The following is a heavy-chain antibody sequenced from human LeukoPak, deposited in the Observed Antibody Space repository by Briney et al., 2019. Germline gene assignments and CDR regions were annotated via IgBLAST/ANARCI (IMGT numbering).Heavy chain of an antibody. CDR1: GYTFTGYY. J-gene: IGHJ4*02. V-gene: IGHV1-2*02. CDR2: INPNSGGT. CDR3: AKDSSGNMGLTYYYDSSGYSSFDY. Sequence: ASVKVSCKASGYTFTGYYMFWVRQAPGQGLEWMGWINPNSGGTNYAQKFQGRVTPTRDTSISTAYMELSRLRSDDTALYYCAKDSSGNMGLTYYYDSSGYSSFDYWGQGTLVTVSS. D-gene: IGHD3-22*01.